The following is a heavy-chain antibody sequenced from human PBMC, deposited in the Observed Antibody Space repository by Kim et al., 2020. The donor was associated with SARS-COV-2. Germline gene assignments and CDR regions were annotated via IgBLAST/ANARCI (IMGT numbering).Heavy chain of an antibody. D-gene: IGHD3-16*01. CDR3: ARGGITFGGVTHIRGWAHWFDP. J-gene: IGHJ5*02. CDR2: IYYSGST. CDR1: GGSISSGGYY. V-gene: IGHV4-31*03. Sequence: SETLSLTCTVSGGSISSGGYYWSWIRQHPGKGLEWIGYIYYSGSTYYNPSLKSRVTISVDTSKNQFSLKLSSVTAADTAVYYCARGGITFGGVTHIRGWAHWFDPWGQGTLVTVSS.